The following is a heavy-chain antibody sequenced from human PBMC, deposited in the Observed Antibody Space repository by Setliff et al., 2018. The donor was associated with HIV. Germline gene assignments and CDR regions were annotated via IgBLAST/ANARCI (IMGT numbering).Heavy chain of an antibody. D-gene: IGHD6-13*01. V-gene: IGHV4-61*02. J-gene: IGHJ4*02. CDR2: MHTSGST. Sequence: PSETLSLTCTVSGGSISFGCYYWSWIRQPAGKGLEWIGRMHTSGSTSYSPSFKSRVTISIDTSKNQFSLELTSLIAADTAVYYCAREECTSWPRVHYWGQGALVTVSS. CDR1: GGSISFGCYY. CDR3: AREECTSWPRVHY.